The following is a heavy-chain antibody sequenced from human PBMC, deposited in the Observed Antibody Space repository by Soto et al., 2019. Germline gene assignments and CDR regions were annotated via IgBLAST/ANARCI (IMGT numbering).Heavy chain of an antibody. J-gene: IGHJ4*02. CDR2: INPDGSDK. D-gene: IGHD6-13*01. CDR1: GFTFSTYW. Sequence: GGSLRLSCAASGFTFSTYWMSWLRQAPGKGLEWVANINPDGSDKYYVDSAKGRFTISRDNARNSMYLQLNSLRDEDTAVFYCATAVRSSSPHYWGQGTLVTVSS. CDR3: ATAVRSSSPHY. V-gene: IGHV3-7*03.